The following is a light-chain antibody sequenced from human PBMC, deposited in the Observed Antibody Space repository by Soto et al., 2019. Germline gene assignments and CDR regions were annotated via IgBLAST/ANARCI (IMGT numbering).Light chain of an antibody. CDR2: LNSDGSH. Sequence: QPELTQSPSASASLGASVKLTCTLSSGHSSYAIAWHQQQPEKGPRYLMKLNSDGSHSKGDGFPDRFSGSSSGAERYLTISSLQSDDQADYYCKTWGTGKGVFGGGTKLTAL. J-gene: IGLJ2*01. CDR1: SGHSSYA. CDR3: KTWGTGKGV. V-gene: IGLV4-69*01.